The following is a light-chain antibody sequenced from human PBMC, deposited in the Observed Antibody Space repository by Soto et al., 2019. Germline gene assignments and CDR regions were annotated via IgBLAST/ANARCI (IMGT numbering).Light chain of an antibody. CDR3: QQYYTLPFT. CDR1: RRILDSSITQNR. CDR2: WAS. V-gene: IGKV4-1*01. J-gene: IGKJ3*01. Sequence: DIVMTQSPGSLAVSLGERATFNCKSSRRILDSSITQNRLAWYQQRPGQPPKLLIFWASTRESGVPDRFSGSGSGTDFTLTISSLQAEDVAVYYCQQYYTLPFTFGPGSKVDIK.